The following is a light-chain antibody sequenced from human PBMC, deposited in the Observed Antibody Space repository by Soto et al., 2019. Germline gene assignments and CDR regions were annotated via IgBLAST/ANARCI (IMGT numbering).Light chain of an antibody. J-gene: IGKJ1*01. Sequence: EIFLTQSPGTLSLSPGEGTTLSCRASESVASLAWYQQKPGQAPRLLIYGASTRATGIPDRFSGSGSGTDFTLTISRMETQDFAEYSCQYYGGSPRTFGRGTKVDI. CDR1: ESVAS. CDR2: GAS. V-gene: IGKV3-20*01. CDR3: QYYGGSPRT.